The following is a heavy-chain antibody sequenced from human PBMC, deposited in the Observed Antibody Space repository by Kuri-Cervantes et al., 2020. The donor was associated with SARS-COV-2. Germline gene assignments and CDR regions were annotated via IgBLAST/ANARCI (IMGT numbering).Heavy chain of an antibody. J-gene: IGHJ6*03. CDR1: GGPISSGDYY. Sequence: LRLSCTVSGGPISSGDYYWSWIRQPPGKGLEWIGYIYYSGSTYYNPSLKSRVTISVDTSKNQFSLKVSSVTAADTAVYSCARQHLGYYMDVWGKGTTVTDSS. D-gene: IGHD6-13*01. CDR3: ARQHLGYYMDV. CDR2: IYYSGST. V-gene: IGHV4-30-4*08.